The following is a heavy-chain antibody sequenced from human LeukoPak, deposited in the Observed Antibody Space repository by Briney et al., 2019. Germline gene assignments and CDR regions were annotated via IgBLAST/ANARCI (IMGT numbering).Heavy chain of an antibody. CDR2: IIPIFGTA. D-gene: IGHD1-26*01. CDR1: GGTFSSYA. CDR3: ARKIVGATGWFDP. Sequence: GASVKVSCKASGGTFSSYAISWVRQAPGQGLEWMGGIIPIFGTANYAQKFQGRVTITADKSTSTAYMELSSLRSEDTAVYYCARKIVGATGWFDPWGQGTLVTVSS. V-gene: IGHV1-69*06. J-gene: IGHJ5*02.